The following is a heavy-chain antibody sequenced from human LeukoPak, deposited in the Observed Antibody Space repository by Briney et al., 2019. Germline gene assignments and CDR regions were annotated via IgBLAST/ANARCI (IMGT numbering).Heavy chain of an antibody. D-gene: IGHD5-24*01. Sequence: ASVKVSCKASGYTFTGYYMHWVQRAPGQGLEWMGWINPNSGGTNYAQKFQGRVTMTRDTSISTAYMELSRLRSDDTAVYYCARDRATGDYYYYYMDVWGKGTTVTVSS. CDR1: GYTFTGYY. V-gene: IGHV1-2*02. CDR3: ARDRATGDYYYYYMDV. J-gene: IGHJ6*03. CDR2: INPNSGGT.